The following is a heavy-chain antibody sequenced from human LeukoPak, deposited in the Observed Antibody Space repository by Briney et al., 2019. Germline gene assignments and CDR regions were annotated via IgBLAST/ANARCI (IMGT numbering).Heavy chain of an antibody. CDR1: GYSFTSYW. V-gene: IGHV5-51*01. D-gene: IGHD3-22*01. Sequence: GESLKISCQGSGYSFTSYWIGWVRPMPGKGLEWMGIIYPGDSDTRYSPSFQGQVTISADKTLPTAYLQWSSLKASDIAMYYCARGTLNDYDDSTYGLFDSWGQGTLVTVTS. CDR2: IYPGDSDT. CDR3: ARGTLNDYDDSTYGLFDS. J-gene: IGHJ4*02.